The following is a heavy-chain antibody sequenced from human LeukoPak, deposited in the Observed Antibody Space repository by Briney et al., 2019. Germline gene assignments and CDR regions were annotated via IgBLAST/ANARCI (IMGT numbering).Heavy chain of an antibody. J-gene: IGHJ6*03. CDR2: IASDGSHG. CDR1: GFTFRNYG. V-gene: IGHV3-30*18. D-gene: IGHD6-6*01. Sequence: GTSLRLSCAASGFTFRNYGMHWVRQAPGKGLEWVAIIASDGSHGYYADSVKGRFTISRDNSKNTLYLQMNSLRAEDTAVYYCAKATFTSSIGDRPGGMDVWGKGTTVTASS. CDR3: AKATFTSSIGDRPGGMDV.